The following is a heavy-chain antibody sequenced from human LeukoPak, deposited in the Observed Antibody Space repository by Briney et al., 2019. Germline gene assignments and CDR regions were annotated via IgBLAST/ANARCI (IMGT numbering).Heavy chain of an antibody. D-gene: IGHD6-19*01. J-gene: IGHJ4*02. V-gene: IGHV3-30*14. CDR2: ISYDGSNK. CDR3: ARIAVAGPLDY. Sequence: GGSLRLSCAASGFTFSSYAMHWVRQAPGKGLEWVAVISYDGSNKYYADSVKGRFTISRHNSKNTLYLQMNSLRAEDTAVYYCARIAVAGPLDYWGQGTLVTVSS. CDR1: GFTFSSYA.